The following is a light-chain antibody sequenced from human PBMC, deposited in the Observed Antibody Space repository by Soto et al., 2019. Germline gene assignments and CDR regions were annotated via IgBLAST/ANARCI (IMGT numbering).Light chain of an antibody. CDR2: AAS. Sequence: DIYMTQCPSYLSASGGDDVTITCRASQPIMTYLNWYQLKPGKPPRLLIYAASSLQSGVPSRFSGSGSGTDFTLTISSLQPEDFATYSCQQSYNSPQTFGRGTKVDIK. CDR3: QQSYNSPQT. CDR1: QPIMTY. J-gene: IGKJ1*01. V-gene: IGKV1-39*01.